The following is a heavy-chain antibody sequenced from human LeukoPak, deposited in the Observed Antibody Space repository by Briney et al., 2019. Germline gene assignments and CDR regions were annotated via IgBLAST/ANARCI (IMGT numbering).Heavy chain of an antibody. V-gene: IGHV3-48*03. D-gene: IGHD5-18*01. CDR2: ISIRCSTI. Sequence: GGSLTLSCTASGFTFSSYEKNWVRQSPGKGLEWISYISIRCSTIYYADSVKARFTISRDDAANSLYLQMNSLRVEDTALYYCARARPSGYSYGCDNWGQGTLVTVSS. CDR3: ARARPSGYSYGCDN. CDR1: GFTFSSYE. J-gene: IGHJ4*02.